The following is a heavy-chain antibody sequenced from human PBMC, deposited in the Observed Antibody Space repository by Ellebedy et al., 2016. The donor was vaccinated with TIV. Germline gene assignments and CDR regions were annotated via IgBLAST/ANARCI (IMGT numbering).Heavy chain of an antibody. V-gene: IGHV1-2*02. CDR3: ARYISEYTSSWFNWFDP. D-gene: IGHD6-13*01. Sequence: AASVKVSCKASGYTFTDYYVHWVRQAPGQGLEWMGWINPNRGGTIYAQKFQGRVTMTRDTSISTAYMELSRLKSDDTAVYYCARYISEYTSSWFNWFDPWGQGTLVTVSS. CDR1: GYTFTDYY. J-gene: IGHJ5*02. CDR2: INPNRGGT.